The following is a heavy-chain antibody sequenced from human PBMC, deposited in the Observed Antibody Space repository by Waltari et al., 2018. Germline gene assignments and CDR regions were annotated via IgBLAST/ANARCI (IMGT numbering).Heavy chain of an antibody. CDR3: AKVRGVIPDY. J-gene: IGHJ4*02. D-gene: IGHD3-10*01. CDR2: IRYDGSNK. Sequence: VQLVESGGGLVQPGGSLRLSCAASGFTFSSYWMSWVRQAPGKGLEWVAFIRYDGSNKYYADSVKGRFTISRDNSKNTLYLQMNSLRAEDTAVYYCAKVRGVIPDYWGQGTLVTVSS. V-gene: IGHV3-30*02. CDR1: GFTFSSYW.